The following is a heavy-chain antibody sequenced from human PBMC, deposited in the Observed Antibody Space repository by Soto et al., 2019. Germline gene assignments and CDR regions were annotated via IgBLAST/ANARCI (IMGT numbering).Heavy chain of an antibody. V-gene: IGHV1-3*01. Sequence: GASVKVSCKASGYTFTSYPMHWVRQAPGQRLEWMGWINAGNGNTKYSQKFQGRVTITRDTSANTAYMELSSLRSEDTAVYYCARFSSQVDYDETTHWGQGTLVTVSS. D-gene: IGHD4-17*01. CDR3: ARFSSQVDYDETTH. CDR2: INAGNGNT. J-gene: IGHJ4*02. CDR1: GYTFTSYP.